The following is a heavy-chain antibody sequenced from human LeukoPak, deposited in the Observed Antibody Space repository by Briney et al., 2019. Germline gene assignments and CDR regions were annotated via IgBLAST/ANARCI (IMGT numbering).Heavy chain of an antibody. CDR3: ARGLHYYGSGSSLDY. Sequence: GGSLRLSCAASGFTFDDYAMQWVRQAPGKGLEWVSLISWDGSSIYYADSVKGRFTISRDNSKNSLYLQMNSLRAEDTAVYYCARGLHYYGSGSSLDYWGQGTLVTVSS. D-gene: IGHD3-10*01. CDR1: GFTFDDYA. V-gene: IGHV3-43D*03. J-gene: IGHJ4*02. CDR2: ISWDGSSI.